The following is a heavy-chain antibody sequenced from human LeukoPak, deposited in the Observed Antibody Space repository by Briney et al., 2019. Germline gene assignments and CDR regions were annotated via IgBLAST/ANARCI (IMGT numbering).Heavy chain of an antibody. D-gene: IGHD2-2*01. CDR1: GGSISRSSYY. CDR3: ARVSSYEFDY. J-gene: IGHJ4*02. V-gene: IGHV4-39*07. Sequence: SEALSLTCSVSGGSISRSSYYWGWIRQPPGKGPEWIGSVYYGGNTYYNPSLKSRVTISVDTSKNQFSLKLTSVTAADTAVYYCARVSSYEFDYWGQGTLVTVSS. CDR2: VYYGGNT.